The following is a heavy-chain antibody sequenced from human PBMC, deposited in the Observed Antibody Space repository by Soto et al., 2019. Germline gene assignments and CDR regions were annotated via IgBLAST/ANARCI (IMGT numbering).Heavy chain of an antibody. CDR1: GFTFRSYG. D-gene: IGHD3-16*01. CDR3: ARWGTTGGLDV. V-gene: IGHV3-30*19. CDR2: TSYDGRDK. J-gene: IGHJ1*01. Sequence: QVQLVESGGGVVQPGTSLRVSCVGSGFTFRSYGIHWVRQAPGKGLEWVALTSYDGRDKYYDDSVRGRFTISRDNSRNTVDLQMDSLRLEDTGLYYCARWGTTGGLDVWGQGTLVSV.